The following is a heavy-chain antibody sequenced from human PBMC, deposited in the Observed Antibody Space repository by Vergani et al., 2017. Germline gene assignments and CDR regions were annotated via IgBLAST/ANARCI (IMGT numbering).Heavy chain of an antibody. J-gene: IGHJ3*02. CDR1: GGSISSSSYY. Sequence: QLQLQESGPGLVKPSETLSLTCTVSGGSISSSSYYWGWIRQPPGKGLEWIGSIYYSGSTYYNPSLKSRVTISVATSKNQFSLKLSSVTAAATAVYYCAGGGYYYDSSDDALDIWGQGTMVTVSS. D-gene: IGHD3-22*01. V-gene: IGHV4-39*07. CDR3: AGGGYYYDSSDDALDI. CDR2: IYYSGST.